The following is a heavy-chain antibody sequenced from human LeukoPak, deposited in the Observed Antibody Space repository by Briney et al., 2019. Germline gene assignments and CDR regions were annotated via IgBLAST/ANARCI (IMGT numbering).Heavy chain of an antibody. J-gene: IGHJ5*02. Sequence: SETLSLTCTVSGGSISSSSYYWGWIRQPPGKGLEWIGSIYYSGSTYYNPSLKSRVTISVDTSKNQFSLRLSSVTAADAAVYYCARLQYCSGTSCYWFDPWGQGTLVTVSS. CDR2: IYYSGST. D-gene: IGHD2-2*01. CDR1: GGSISSSSYY. CDR3: ARLQYCSGTSCYWFDP. V-gene: IGHV4-39*07.